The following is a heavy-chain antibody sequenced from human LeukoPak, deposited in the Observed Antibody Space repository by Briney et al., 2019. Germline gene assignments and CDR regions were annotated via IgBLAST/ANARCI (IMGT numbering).Heavy chain of an antibody. CDR2: INHNGNVN. CDR3: ARGGGLDV. D-gene: IGHD3-16*01. J-gene: IGHJ6*02. V-gene: IGHV3-7*03. Sequence: PGGSLRLSWAASGFTFSSCWMNWARQAPGKGLEWVASINHNGNVNYYVDSVKGRFTISRDNAKNSLYLQMSNLRAEDTAVYFCARGGGLDVWGQGATVTVSS. CDR1: GFTFSSCW.